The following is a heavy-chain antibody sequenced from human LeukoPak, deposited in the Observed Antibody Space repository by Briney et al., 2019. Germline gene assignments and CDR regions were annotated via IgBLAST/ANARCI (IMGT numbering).Heavy chain of an antibody. CDR3: AILGYCSSTSCPNWFDP. V-gene: IGHV3-21*01. D-gene: IGHD2-2*01. CDR1: GFTFDDYA. J-gene: IGHJ5*02. CDR2: ISSSSSYI. Sequence: GGSLRLSCAASGFTFDDYAMHWVRQAPGKGLEWVSSISSSSSYIYYADSVKGRFTISRDNAKNSLYLQMNSLRAEDTAVYYCAILGYCSSTSCPNWFDPWGQGTLVTVSS.